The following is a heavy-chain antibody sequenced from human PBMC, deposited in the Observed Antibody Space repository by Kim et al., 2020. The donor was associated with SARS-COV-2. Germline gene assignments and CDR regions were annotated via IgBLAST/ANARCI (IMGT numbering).Heavy chain of an antibody. J-gene: IGHJ6*03. CDR2: INHSGST. CDR1: GGSFSGYY. Sequence: SETLSLTCAVYGGSFSGYYWSWIRQPPGKGLERIGEINHSGSTNYNPSLKSRVTISVDTSKNQFSLKLSSVTAADTAVYYCARGTRQWLVRGPYYYYMDVWGKGTTVTVSS. CDR3: ARGTRQWLVRGPYYYYMDV. D-gene: IGHD6-19*01. V-gene: IGHV4-34*01.